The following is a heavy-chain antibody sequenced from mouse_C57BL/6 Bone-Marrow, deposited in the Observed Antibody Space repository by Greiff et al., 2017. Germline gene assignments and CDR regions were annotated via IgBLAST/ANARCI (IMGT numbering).Heavy chain of an antibody. J-gene: IGHJ2*01. V-gene: IGHV5-12*01. CDR2: ISNGGGST. Sequence: EVKVVASGGGLVQPGGSLKLSCAASGFTFSDYYMYWVRQTPEKRLEWVAYISNGGGSTNYPDTVKGRFTISRDNAKNTLYLRMSRLKSEATAMYYCARQGGDYWGQGTTLTVSS. CDR1: GFTFSDYY. CDR3: ARQGGDY.